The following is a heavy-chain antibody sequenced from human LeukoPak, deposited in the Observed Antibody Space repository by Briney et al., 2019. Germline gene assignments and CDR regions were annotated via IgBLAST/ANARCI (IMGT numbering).Heavy chain of an antibody. D-gene: IGHD3-10*01. Sequence: ASVKVSCKVSGYTLTELSMHWVRQAPGKGLEWMGGFDPEDGETIYAQKFQGRVTMTEDTSTDTAYMELSSLRSEDTAVYYCATSKGLWFGSDSYYYYGMDVWGKGTTVTVSS. CDR3: ATSKGLWFGSDSYYYYGMDV. CDR2: FDPEDGET. CDR1: GYTLTELS. J-gene: IGHJ6*04. V-gene: IGHV1-24*01.